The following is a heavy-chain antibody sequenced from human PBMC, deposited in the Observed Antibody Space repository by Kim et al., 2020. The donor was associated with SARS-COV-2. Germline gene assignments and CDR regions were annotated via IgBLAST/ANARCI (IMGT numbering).Heavy chain of an antibody. Sequence: GGSLRLSCAASGFTFGDYAMHWVRQAPGKGLEWVSGISWNSGSIGYADSVKGRFTISRDNAKNSLYLQMNSLRAEDTALYYCAKDKGIAALNYYYYGMDVWGQGTTVTVSS. CDR2: ISWNSGSI. D-gene: IGHD6-13*01. CDR1: GFTFGDYA. V-gene: IGHV3-9*01. CDR3: AKDKGIAALNYYYYGMDV. J-gene: IGHJ6*02.